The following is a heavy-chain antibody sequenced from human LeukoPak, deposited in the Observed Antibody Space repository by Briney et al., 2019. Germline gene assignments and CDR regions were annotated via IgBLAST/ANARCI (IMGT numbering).Heavy chain of an antibody. Sequence: GGSLRLSCAASGFTFSSYAMHWVRQAPGKGLEWVAVISYDGSSKYYADSVKGRFTISRDNSKNTLYLQMNSLRAEDTAVYYCAKYVLADDFRPPFYWGPGTLVTVSA. D-gene: IGHD4-11*01. CDR2: ISYDGSSK. J-gene: IGHJ4*02. V-gene: IGHV3-30-3*02. CDR3: AKYVLADDFRPPFY. CDR1: GFTFSSYA.